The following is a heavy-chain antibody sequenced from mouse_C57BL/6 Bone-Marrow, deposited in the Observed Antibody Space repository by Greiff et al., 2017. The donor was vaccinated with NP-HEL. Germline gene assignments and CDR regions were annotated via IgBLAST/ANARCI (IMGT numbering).Heavy chain of an antibody. Sequence: EVQLQQSGPELVKPGASVKISCKASGYTFTDYYMNWVKQSHGKSLEWIGDINPNNGGTSYNQKFKGKATLTVDKSSSTAYMELRSLTSEYSAVYYCARWLLRPHYYAMDYWGQGTSVTVSS. CDR2: INPNNGGT. J-gene: IGHJ4*01. CDR1: GYTFTDYY. D-gene: IGHD1-2*01. CDR3: ARWLLRPHYYAMDY. V-gene: IGHV1-26*01.